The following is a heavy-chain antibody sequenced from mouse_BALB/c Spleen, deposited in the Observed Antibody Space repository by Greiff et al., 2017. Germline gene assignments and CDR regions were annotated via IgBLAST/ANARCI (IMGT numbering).Heavy chain of an antibody. CDR2: IWGDGST. Sequence: VQLQQSGPGLVAPSQSLSITCTVSGFSLTSYGVSWVRQPPGKGLEWLGVIWGDGSTNYHSALISRLSISKDNSKSQVFLKLNRLQTYDTATDYCAKPEVRYYYAMDYWGQGTSGTVSS. V-gene: IGHV2-3*01. CDR1: GFSLTSYG. CDR3: AKPEVRYYYAMDY. J-gene: IGHJ4*01. D-gene: IGHD2-14*01.